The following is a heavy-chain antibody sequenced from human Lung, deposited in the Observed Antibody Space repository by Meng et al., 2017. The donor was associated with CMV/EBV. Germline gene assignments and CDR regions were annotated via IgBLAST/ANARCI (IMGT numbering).Heavy chain of an antibody. CDR2: IIPILGIA. CDR1: GCTFSSYA. CDR3: ARDMYRSGNTISAFNY. V-gene: IGHV1-69*10. J-gene: IGHJ4*02. D-gene: IGHD3-3*01. Sequence: SVXVSXXASGCTFSSYAISWVRQAPGQGLEWMGGIIPILGIANYAQKFQGRVTITADKSTSTAYMELSSLRSEDAAVYYCARDMYRSGNTISAFNYWGQGTLVTVSS.